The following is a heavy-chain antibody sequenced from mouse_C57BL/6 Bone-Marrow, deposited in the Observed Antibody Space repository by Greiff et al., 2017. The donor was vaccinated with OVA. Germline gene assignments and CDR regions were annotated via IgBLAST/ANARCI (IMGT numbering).Heavy chain of an antibody. J-gene: IGHJ2*01. CDR2: INPYNGGT. D-gene: IGHD2-3*01. Sequence: EVQLQQSGPVLVKPGASVKMSCKASGYTFTDYYMNWVKQSHGKSHEWIGVINPYNGGTSYNQKFKGKATLTVDKSSSTAYMELNSLTSEDSAVYYCARGGGYYDFDYWGQGTTLTVSS. CDR3: ARGGGYYDFDY. CDR1: GYTFTDYY. V-gene: IGHV1-19*01.